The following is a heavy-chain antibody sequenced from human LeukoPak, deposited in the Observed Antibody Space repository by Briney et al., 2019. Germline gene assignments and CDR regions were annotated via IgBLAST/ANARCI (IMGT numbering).Heavy chain of an antibody. J-gene: IGHJ4*02. CDR2: ISGSGGST. V-gene: IGHV3-23*01. D-gene: IGHD4-17*01. CDR3: AKEEYGDRFDY. Sequence: GGTLRLSCAASGFTFSSYGMSWVRQAPGKGLEWVSAISGSGGSTYYADSVKGRFTISRDNSKNTLYLQMNSLRAEDTAVCYCAKEEYGDRFDYWGQGTLVTVSS. CDR1: GFTFSSYG.